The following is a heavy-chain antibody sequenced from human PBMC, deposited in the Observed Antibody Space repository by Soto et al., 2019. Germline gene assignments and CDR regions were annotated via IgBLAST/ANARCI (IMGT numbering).Heavy chain of an antibody. CDR1: GGTFSSYA. D-gene: IGHD2-15*01. V-gene: IGHV1-69*01. J-gene: IGHJ4*02. CDR2: IIPIFGTA. Sequence: QVQLVQSGAEVKKPGSSVKVSCKASGGTFSSYAISWVRQAPGQGFEWMGGIIPIFGTANYAQKFQGRVTITADESTSTAYMELSSLRSEDTAVYYCARAYCSGGSCYSDRLYYFDYWGQGTLVTVSS. CDR3: ARAYCSGGSCYSDRLYYFDY.